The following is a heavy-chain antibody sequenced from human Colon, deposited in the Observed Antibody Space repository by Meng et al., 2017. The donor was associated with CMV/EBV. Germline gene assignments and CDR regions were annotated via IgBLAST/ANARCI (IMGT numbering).Heavy chain of an antibody. CDR1: GFTVSSNY. CDR3: AKDRAMESGYYFDY. D-gene: IGHD5-18*01. CDR2: IYSGGST. Sequence: GESLKISCAASGFTVSSNYMSWVRQAPGKGLEWVSVIYSGGSTYYADSVKGRFTISRDNSKNTLYLQMNSLRAEDTAVYYCAKDRAMESGYYFDYWGQGTLVTVSS. J-gene: IGHJ4*02. V-gene: IGHV3-53*01.